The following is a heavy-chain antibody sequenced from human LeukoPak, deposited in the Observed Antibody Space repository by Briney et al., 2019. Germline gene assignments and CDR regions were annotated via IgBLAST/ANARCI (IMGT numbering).Heavy chain of an antibody. V-gene: IGHV3-7*01. Sequence: GGSLRLSCAASGFSFSSYWMSWVRQAPGKGLDWVAHIKEDGTRKYYVDSVRGRFTISRDNAKNSLFLQMNSLRVEDTAVFYCVAWGSLVVWGQGTLVTVSS. CDR2: IKEDGTRK. CDR3: VAWGSLVV. CDR1: GFSFSSYW. D-gene: IGHD3-16*01. J-gene: IGHJ4*02.